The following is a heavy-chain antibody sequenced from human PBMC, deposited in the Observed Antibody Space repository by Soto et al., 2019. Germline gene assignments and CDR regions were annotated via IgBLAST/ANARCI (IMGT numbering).Heavy chain of an antibody. CDR3: AKTPSPYYYYGMDV. CDR2: ISGSGGST. CDR1: GFTFSSYA. Sequence: VGSLRLSCAASGFTFSSYAMSWVRQAPGKGLEWVSAISGSGGSTYYADSVKGRFTISRDNSKNTLYLQMNSLGAEDTAVYYCAKTPSPYYYYGMDVWGQGTTVTVSS. J-gene: IGHJ6*02. V-gene: IGHV3-23*01.